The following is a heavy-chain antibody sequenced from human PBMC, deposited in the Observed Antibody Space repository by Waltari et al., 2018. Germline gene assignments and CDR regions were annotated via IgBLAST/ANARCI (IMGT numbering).Heavy chain of an antibody. D-gene: IGHD3-16*01. CDR1: GLHVTTSG. CDR3: ARDWGFKRFDI. V-gene: IGHV3-7*03. CDR2: IKTDGTEE. J-gene: IGHJ3*02. Sequence: EVQLVESGGGLVQPGGSLRLSCGAPGLHVTTSGMNWVRQGPRKGLEWVASIKTDGTEEFYVDSVRGRFTISRDNDKNLLFLQMNSLSAEDTAVYFCARDWGFKRFDIWGQGTAVTVAS.